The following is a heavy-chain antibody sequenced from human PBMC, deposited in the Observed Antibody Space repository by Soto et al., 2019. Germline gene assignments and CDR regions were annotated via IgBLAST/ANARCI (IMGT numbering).Heavy chain of an antibody. Sequence: SETLSLTCTVSGGSISSSSYYWGWIRQPPGKGLGWIGTIFYTGNTYYNPSLKSRVTISVDTSKNQFSLKLSSVTAADTAVYYCAAQYSYGFPFDYWGQGTLVTVSS. CDR1: GGSISSSSYY. CDR2: IFYTGNT. J-gene: IGHJ4*02. D-gene: IGHD5-18*01. V-gene: IGHV4-39*01. CDR3: AAQYSYGFPFDY.